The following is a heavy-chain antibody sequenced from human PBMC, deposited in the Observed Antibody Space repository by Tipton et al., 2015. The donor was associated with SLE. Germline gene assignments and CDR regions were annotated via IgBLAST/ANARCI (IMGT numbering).Heavy chain of an antibody. V-gene: IGHV4-59*02. CDR3: ARGAYFDL. CDR1: GFTVSSNY. Sequence: QLVQSGGGLVQPGGSLRLSCAASGFTVSSNYMSWVRQAPGKGLEWIGYIYYSGSTNYNPSLKSRVTISVDTSKNQFSLKLSSVTAADTAVYYCARGAYFDLWGRGTLVTVSS. CDR2: IYYSGST. J-gene: IGHJ2*01.